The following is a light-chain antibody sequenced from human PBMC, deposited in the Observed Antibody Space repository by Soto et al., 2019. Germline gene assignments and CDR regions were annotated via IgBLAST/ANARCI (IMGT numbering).Light chain of an antibody. CDR2: DTS. V-gene: IGKV3-15*01. CDR3: QQYNNWPPWT. CDR1: QSVSSN. J-gene: IGKJ1*01. Sequence: EIVMTQSPATLSVSPGGRATLSCGASQSVSSNLAWFQQKPGQAPRLLIYDTSTRATGIPARFSGSGSGTEFTLTISSLQSEDFAVYYCQQYNNWPPWTFGQGTKVDIK.